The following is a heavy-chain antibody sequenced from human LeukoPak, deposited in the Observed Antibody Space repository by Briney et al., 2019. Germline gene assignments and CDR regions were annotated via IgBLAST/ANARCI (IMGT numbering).Heavy chain of an antibody. CDR1: GVSISGSGYY. Sequence: SESLSLTCGVSGVSISGSGYYWAWMRQAPGKGLEWIGSIYYTGRTHYNSSLKSRVIMSVDAYKNQFSLMLSSVTAADTAVYYCASPLGGFDNWGQGTLVTVSS. V-gene: IGHV4-39*01. CDR2: IYYTGRT. D-gene: IGHD3-16*01. CDR3: ASPLGGFDN. J-gene: IGHJ4*02.